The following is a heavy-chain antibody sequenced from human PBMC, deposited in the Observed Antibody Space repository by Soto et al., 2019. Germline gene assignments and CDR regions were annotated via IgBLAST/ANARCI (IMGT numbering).Heavy chain of an antibody. D-gene: IGHD6-13*01. Sequence: EKGLEWVSYISSSSSTIYYADSVKGRFTISRDNAKNSLYLQMNSLRDEDTAVYYCAIDSSPDSSSYLRYYGTD. V-gene: IGHV3-48*02. J-gene: IGHJ6*01. CDR3: AIDSSPDSSSYLRYYGTD. CDR2: ISSSSSTI.